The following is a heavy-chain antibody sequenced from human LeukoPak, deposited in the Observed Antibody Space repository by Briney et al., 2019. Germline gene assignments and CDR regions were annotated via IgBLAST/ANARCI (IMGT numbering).Heavy chain of an antibody. V-gene: IGHV3-53*01. J-gene: IGHJ4*02. Sequence: GGSLRLSCTVSGFTVSSNSMSWVRQAPGKGLEWVSFIYSDNTHYSDSVKGRFTISRDNSKNTLCLQMNSLRAEDTAVYYCARRAGAYSHPYEYWGQGTLVTVSS. D-gene: IGHD4/OR15-4a*01. CDR3: ARRAGAYSHPYEY. CDR1: GFTVSSNS. CDR2: IYSDNT.